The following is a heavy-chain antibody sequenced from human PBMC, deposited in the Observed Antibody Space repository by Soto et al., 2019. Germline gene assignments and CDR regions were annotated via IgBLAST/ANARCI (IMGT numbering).Heavy chain of an antibody. D-gene: IGHD3-3*01. CDR3: AKDPDFWSGYTVGYFDY. Sequence: GGSLRLSCAASGFTFDDYAMHWVRQAPGKGLEWVSGISWNSGSIGYADSVKGRFTISRDNAKNSLYLQMNSLRAEDTALYYCAKDPDFWSGYTVGYFDYWGQGTLVTVSS. CDR2: ISWNSGSI. V-gene: IGHV3-9*01. J-gene: IGHJ4*02. CDR1: GFTFDDYA.